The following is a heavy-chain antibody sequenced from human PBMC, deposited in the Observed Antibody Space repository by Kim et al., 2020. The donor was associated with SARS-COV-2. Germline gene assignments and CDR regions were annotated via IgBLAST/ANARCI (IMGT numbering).Heavy chain of an antibody. V-gene: IGHV1-69*04. J-gene: IGHJ4*02. Sequence: AQKFQGRVTITADKSTSTAYMELSSLRSEDTAVYYCAREMGRYSSGWLDYWGQGTLVTVSS. D-gene: IGHD6-19*01. CDR3: AREMGRYSSGWLDY.